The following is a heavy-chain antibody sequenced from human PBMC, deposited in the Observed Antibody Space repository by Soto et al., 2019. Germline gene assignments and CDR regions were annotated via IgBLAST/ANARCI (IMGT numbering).Heavy chain of an antibody. CDR3: ASYCSGGSCYSGGYYYYGMDV. Sequence: GASVKVSCKASGYTFTSYAMHWVRQAPGQRLEWMGWINAGNGNTKYSQKFQGRVTITRDTSASTAYMELRSLRSDDTAVYYCASYCSGGSCYSGGYYYYGMDVWGQGTTVTVSS. D-gene: IGHD2-15*01. V-gene: IGHV1-3*01. CDR1: GYTFTSYA. CDR2: INAGNGNT. J-gene: IGHJ6*02.